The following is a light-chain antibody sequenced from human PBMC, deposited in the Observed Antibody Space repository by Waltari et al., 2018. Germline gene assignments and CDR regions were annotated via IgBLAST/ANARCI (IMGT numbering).Light chain of an antibody. CDR1: SSNIGSNT. Sequence: QSVLTQPPSASGTPGQRVTISRSGSSSNIGSNTVNWYQQLPGTAPKLLIYTNNQRPSGVPDRFSGSKSGTSASLAISGLQSGDEADYYCAAWDDSLRGYVFGTGTKVTVL. CDR2: TNN. V-gene: IGLV1-44*01. CDR3: AAWDDSLRGYV. J-gene: IGLJ1*01.